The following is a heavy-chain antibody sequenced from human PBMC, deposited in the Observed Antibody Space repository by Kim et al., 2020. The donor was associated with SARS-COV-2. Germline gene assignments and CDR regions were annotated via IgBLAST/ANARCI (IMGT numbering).Heavy chain of an antibody. Sequence: SETLSLTCTVSGGSISSSSYYWGWIRQPPGKGLEWIGSIYYSGSTYYNPSLKSRVTISVDTSKNQFSLKLSSVTAADTAVYYCARVKLSYSSSGLNWFDPWGQGTLVTVSS. J-gene: IGHJ5*02. CDR1: GGSISSSSYY. D-gene: IGHD6-13*01. V-gene: IGHV4-39*07. CDR2: IYYSGST. CDR3: ARVKLSYSSSGLNWFDP.